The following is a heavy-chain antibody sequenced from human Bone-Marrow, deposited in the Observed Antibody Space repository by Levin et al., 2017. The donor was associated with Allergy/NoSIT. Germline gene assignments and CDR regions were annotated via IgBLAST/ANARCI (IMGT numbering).Heavy chain of an antibody. CDR3: AKKGSGDSRSSGQLTYGFNYYGMDV. CDR2: ISGSGDVR. J-gene: IGHJ6*02. CDR1: GFSFSSFS. Sequence: GGSLRLSCAASGFSFSSFSMIWIRQAPGMGLEWVSSISGSGDVRNYADSVKGRFTVSRDNYNNRVYLQMNALRPEDTAVYYCAKKGSGDSRSSGQLTYGFNYYGMDVWGQGTTAIVSS. V-gene: IGHV3-23*01. D-gene: IGHD6-6*01.